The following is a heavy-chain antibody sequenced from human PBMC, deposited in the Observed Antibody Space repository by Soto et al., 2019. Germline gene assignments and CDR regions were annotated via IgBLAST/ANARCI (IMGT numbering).Heavy chain of an antibody. CDR3: AKVGGYCSSTSCPDYYYYGMDV. CDR1: GFTFSSYA. CDR2: ISGSGGST. V-gene: IGHV3-23*01. D-gene: IGHD2-2*01. Sequence: EVQLLESGGGLVQPGGSLRLSCAASGFTFSSYAMSWVRQAPGKGLEWVSAISGSGGSTYYADYVKGRFTISRDNSKNTLYLQMNSLRAEDTAVYYCAKVGGYCSSTSCPDYYYYGMDVWGQGTTVAVSS. J-gene: IGHJ6*02.